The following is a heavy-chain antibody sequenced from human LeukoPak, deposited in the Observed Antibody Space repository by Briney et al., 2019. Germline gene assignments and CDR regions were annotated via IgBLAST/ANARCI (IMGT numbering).Heavy chain of an antibody. D-gene: IGHD3-22*01. Sequence: PSVTLSLTCTVSGGSISSGDYYWSWIRQPPGKGLEWIGYIYYSGSTYYNPSLKSRVTISVDTSKNQFSLKLSSVTAADTAVYYCARGPDYYDSSGSYTPPGILDVWGKGTTVTVSS. CDR3: ARGPDYYDSSGSYTPPGILDV. CDR2: IYYSGST. CDR1: GGSISSGDYY. J-gene: IGHJ6*04. V-gene: IGHV4-30-4*08.